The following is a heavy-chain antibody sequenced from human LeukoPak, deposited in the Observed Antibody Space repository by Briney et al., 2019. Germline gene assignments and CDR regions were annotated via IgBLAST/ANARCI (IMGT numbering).Heavy chain of an antibody. Sequence: PGGSLRLSCAASGFTVSSNYMSWVRQAPGKGLEWVSVIYSGGSTYYADSVKGRFTISRDNSKNTLYLQMNSLRAEDTAVYYCARDSHRGWANWFDPWGQGTLGTVSS. CDR2: IYSGGST. V-gene: IGHV3-53*01. J-gene: IGHJ5*02. CDR3: ARDSHRGWANWFDP. D-gene: IGHD6-19*01. CDR1: GFTVSSNY.